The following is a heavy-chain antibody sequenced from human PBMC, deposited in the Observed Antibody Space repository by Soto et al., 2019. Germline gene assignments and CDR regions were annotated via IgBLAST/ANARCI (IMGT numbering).Heavy chain of an antibody. CDR1: GFTFSGSA. D-gene: IGHD5-12*01. CDR2: IRSKANSYAT. J-gene: IGHJ4*02. CDR3: TRHRGDGYNL. V-gene: IGHV3-73*01. Sequence: EVQLVESGGGLVQPGGSLKLSCAASGFTFSGSAMHWVRQASGKGLEWVGRIRSKANSYATAYAASVKGRFTISRDDSKNTAYLQMNSLKTEDTAVYYCTRHRGDGYNLWGQGTLVTVSS.